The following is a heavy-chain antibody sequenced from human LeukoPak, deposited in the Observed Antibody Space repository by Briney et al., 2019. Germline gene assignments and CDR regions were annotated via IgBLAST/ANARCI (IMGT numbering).Heavy chain of an antibody. CDR2: IYYSGST. J-gene: IGHJ4*02. V-gene: IGHV4-59*08. Sequence: SETLSLTCTVSGGSISSYYWTWIRQPPGKGLEWIGYIYYSGSTNYNPSLKSRVTISVDTSKHQFSLKLSSVTAADTAVYYCATHRGYADPFDYWGQGTLVTVSS. CDR1: GGSISSYY. CDR3: ATHRGYADPFDY. D-gene: IGHD5-18*01.